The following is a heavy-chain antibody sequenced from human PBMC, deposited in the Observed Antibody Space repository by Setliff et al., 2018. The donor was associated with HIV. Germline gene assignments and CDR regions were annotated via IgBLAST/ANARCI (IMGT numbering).Heavy chain of an antibody. D-gene: IGHD2-2*01. CDR3: ASEGSSTSFLRLYHYYYYMDV. CDR2: IYYSGST. Sequence: PSETLSLTCTVSGGSISSSSYYWGWIRQPPGKGLEWIGSIYYSGSTYYNPSLKSRVTISVDTSENQFSLKLSSVTAADTAVYYCASEGSSTSFLRLYHYYYYMDVWGKGTTVTVSS. CDR1: GGSISSSSYY. V-gene: IGHV4-39*01. J-gene: IGHJ6*03.